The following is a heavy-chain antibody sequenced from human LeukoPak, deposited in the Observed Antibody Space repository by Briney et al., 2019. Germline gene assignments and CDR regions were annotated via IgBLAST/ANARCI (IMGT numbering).Heavy chain of an antibody. CDR3: AREGQWLDNYYYYYGMDV. CDR1: GGTFSSYA. D-gene: IGHD6-19*01. V-gene: IGHV1-69*06. CDR2: IIPIFGTA. Sequence: SVKVSCKVSGGTFSSYAISWVRQAPGQGLEWTGGIIPIFGTANYAQKFQGRVTITADKSTSTAYMELSSLRSEDTAVYYCAREGQWLDNYYYYYGMDVWGKGTTVTVSS. J-gene: IGHJ6*04.